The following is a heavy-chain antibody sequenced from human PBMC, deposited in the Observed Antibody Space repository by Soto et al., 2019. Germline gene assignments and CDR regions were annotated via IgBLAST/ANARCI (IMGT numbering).Heavy chain of an antibody. CDR3: ARESGSYLSFDY. V-gene: IGHV3-30-3*01. J-gene: IGHJ4*02. D-gene: IGHD1-26*01. CDR2: ISYDGSNK. Sequence: GGSLRLSCAASGFTFSSYAMHWVRQAPGKGLEWVAVISYDGSNKYYADSVKGRFTISRDNSKNTLYLQMNSLRAEDTAVYYCARESGSYLSFDYWGQGTLVTVSS. CDR1: GFTFSSYA.